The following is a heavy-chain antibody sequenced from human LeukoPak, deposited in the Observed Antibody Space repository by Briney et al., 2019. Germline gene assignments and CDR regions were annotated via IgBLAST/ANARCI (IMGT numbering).Heavy chain of an antibody. J-gene: IGHJ6*02. CDR1: GFTFSDYY. D-gene: IGHD3-3*01. Sequence: GGSLRLSCAASGFTFSDYYMSWIRQAPGKGLEWVSYISSSGSTIYYADSVKGRFTISRDNAKNSLYLQMNSLRAEDTAVYYCARHFLDFWSGYSWAYGMDVWGQGTTVTVSS. V-gene: IGHV3-11*01. CDR2: ISSSGSTI. CDR3: ARHFLDFWSGYSWAYGMDV.